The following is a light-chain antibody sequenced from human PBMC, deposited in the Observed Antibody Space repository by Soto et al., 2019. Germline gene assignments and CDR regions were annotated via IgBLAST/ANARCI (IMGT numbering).Light chain of an antibody. CDR3: QQHNSYPGT. CDR2: DAS. CDR1: QSVSSY. V-gene: IGKV3-11*01. Sequence: EIVLTQSPGTLSLSPGERATLSCRASQSVSSYLAWYQQKPGQAPRLLIYDASNRATGIPARFSGSGSGTDFTLTISSLQPEDFATYYCQQHNSYPGTFGGGTKVDIK. J-gene: IGKJ4*02.